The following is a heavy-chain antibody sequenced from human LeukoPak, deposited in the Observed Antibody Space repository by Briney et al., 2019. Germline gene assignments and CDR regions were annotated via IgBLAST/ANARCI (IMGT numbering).Heavy chain of an antibody. CDR2: ISSSSSYI. V-gene: IGHV3-21*01. CDR3: ARDTYYYDSSGYLYYFDY. Sequence: GESLRLSCAASGFTFSSYSMNWVRQAPGKGLEWVSSISSSSSYIYYADSVKGRFTISRDNAKNSLYLQMNSLRAEDTAVYYCARDTYYYDSSGYLYYFDYWGQGTLVTVSS. D-gene: IGHD3-22*01. J-gene: IGHJ4*02. CDR1: GFTFSSYS.